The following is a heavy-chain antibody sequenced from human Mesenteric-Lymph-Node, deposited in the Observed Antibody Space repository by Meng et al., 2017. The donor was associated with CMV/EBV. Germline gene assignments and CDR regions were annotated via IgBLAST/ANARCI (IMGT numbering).Heavy chain of an antibody. V-gene: IGHV4-34*01. Sequence: GGGIVEPSETLSRTCAVYGGFFMGYYWSWIRQPPGKGLEWIGEINHSGSTNYNPSLKSRVTISVDTSKNQFSLKLSSVTAADTAVYYCARHQRWLKSEGGFNYWGQGTLVTVSS. CDR3: ARHQRWLKSEGGFNY. CDR2: INHSGST. J-gene: IGHJ4*02. CDR1: GGFFMGYY. D-gene: IGHD4-23*01.